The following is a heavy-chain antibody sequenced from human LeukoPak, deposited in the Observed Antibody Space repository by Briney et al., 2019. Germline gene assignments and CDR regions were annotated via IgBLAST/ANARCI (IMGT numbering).Heavy chain of an antibody. Sequence: GGSLRLSCAASGFTFSSYWMSWVRQAPGKGLEWLANIKQDGSEKNCVDSVKGRFTISRDNAKNSMYLQLSSLRAEDTAVYYCARGGAAPDYWGQGTLVTVSS. J-gene: IGHJ4*02. V-gene: IGHV3-7*01. CDR1: GFTFSSYW. D-gene: IGHD1-26*01. CDR3: ARGGAAPDY. CDR2: IKQDGSEK.